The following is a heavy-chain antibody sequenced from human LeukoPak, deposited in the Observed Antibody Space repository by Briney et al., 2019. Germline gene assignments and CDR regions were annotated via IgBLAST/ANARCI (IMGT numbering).Heavy chain of an antibody. V-gene: IGHV3-7*01. CDR3: ATDRRKEHYDFWSGNAGPNDY. CDR1: GFTLSSYA. J-gene: IGHJ4*02. CDR2: IKQEGSEK. Sequence: QAGGSLRLSCAASGFTLSSYAMSWVRQAPRKGVEWVANIKQEGSEKYYVDSVKGRFTISRDNAKNSMYLQMNSLRAEDTAVYYCATDRRKEHYDFWSGNAGPNDYWGQGTLVTVSS. D-gene: IGHD3-3*01.